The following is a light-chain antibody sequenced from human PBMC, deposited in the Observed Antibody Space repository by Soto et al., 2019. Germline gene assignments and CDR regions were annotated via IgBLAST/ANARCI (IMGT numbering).Light chain of an antibody. Sequence: QSVLTQPPSVSGAPGQRVTISCTGSSSNIGAGYDVHWYQQLPGTAPKLLIYGNSNRPSGVPDRFSGSKSGTSASLAITGLQAEDEAEYYGQSYDSSRSVVSGGGTKLTGL. V-gene: IGLV1-40*01. J-gene: IGLJ2*01. CDR2: GNS. CDR1: SSNIGAGYD. CDR3: QSYDSSRSVV.